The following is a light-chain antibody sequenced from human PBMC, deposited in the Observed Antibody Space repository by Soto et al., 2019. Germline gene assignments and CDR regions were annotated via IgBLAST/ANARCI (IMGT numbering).Light chain of an antibody. CDR1: QSISSW. J-gene: IGKJ2*01. CDR2: KAS. Sequence: DIQMTQSPSTLSASVGDRVTITCRASQSISSWLAWYQQKPGKAPKLLIYKASSLESGVPSRFSGNGSGTEFTLTISSLQPDDFATYYCQQYNSYSRTFGQGTKV. V-gene: IGKV1-5*03. CDR3: QQYNSYSRT.